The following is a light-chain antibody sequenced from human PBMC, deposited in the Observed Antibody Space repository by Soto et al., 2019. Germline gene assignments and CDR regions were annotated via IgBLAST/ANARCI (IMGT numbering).Light chain of an antibody. Sequence: QSVLTQSPSASASLGASVKLTCTLSSGHSNYAIAWHQQQPEKGPRYLMKLNSDGSHSKGDGIPDRFSGSSSGAERYLTISSLHSEDEADYYCQTWGTGIVVFGGGTKVTV. CDR1: SGHSNYA. CDR3: QTWGTGIVV. J-gene: IGLJ2*01. V-gene: IGLV4-69*01. CDR2: LNSDGSH.